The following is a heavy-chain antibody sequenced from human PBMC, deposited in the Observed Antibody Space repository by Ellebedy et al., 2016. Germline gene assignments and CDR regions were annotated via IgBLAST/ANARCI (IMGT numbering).Heavy chain of an antibody. J-gene: IGHJ4*02. V-gene: IGHV3-21*01. CDR1: GFTFRTYT. CDR3: ARTYDFWSSSRFDY. D-gene: IGHD3-3*01. Sequence: GGSLRLSXVASGFTFRTYTMNWVRQAPGKGLEWVSSISSSGSHIYYADSVKGRLTISRDNAKNSLSLQMNSLRAEDTAVYYCARTYDFWSSSRFDYWGQGTLVTVSS. CDR2: ISSSGSHI.